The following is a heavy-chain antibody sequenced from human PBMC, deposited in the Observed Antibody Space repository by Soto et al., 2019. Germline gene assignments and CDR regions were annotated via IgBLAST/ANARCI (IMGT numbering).Heavy chain of an antibody. CDR1: IYTFAYYY. J-gene: IGHJ4*02. Sequence: XSVKVSCKASIYTFAYYYVHWVRQSPGQGLEWMGWINANSGVTKFPQKFQGRVIMTRDTSISTVYMELSRLTSDDTAVYYCARAGLTTLELATIYWGPGTQLTVSS. CDR2: INANSGVT. CDR3: ARAGLTTLELATIY. D-gene: IGHD5-12*01. V-gene: IGHV1-2*02.